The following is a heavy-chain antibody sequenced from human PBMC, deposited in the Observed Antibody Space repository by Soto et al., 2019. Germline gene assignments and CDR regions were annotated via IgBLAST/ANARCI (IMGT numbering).Heavy chain of an antibody. CDR1: GYTFTTYY. CDR3: ARGTWYYGDY. Sequence: ASVKVSCKASGYTFTTYYIHWVRQAPGQGLEWTGIINPSGGSISSAQRFQGRVTMTRDTSTSTVYMELSSLRSDDTAVYYCARGTWYYGDYWGQGTLVTVSS. D-gene: IGHD6-13*01. CDR2: INPSGGSI. V-gene: IGHV1-46*03. J-gene: IGHJ4*02.